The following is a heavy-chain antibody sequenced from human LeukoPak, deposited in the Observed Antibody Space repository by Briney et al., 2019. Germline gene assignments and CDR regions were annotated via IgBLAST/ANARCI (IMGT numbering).Heavy chain of an antibody. D-gene: IGHD2/OR15-2a*01. CDR1: GFTFDDYA. J-gene: IGHJ6*02. Sequence: PGGSLRLSCAASGFTFDDYAMHWVRQAPGKGLEWVSGISWNSGSIGYADSVKGRFTISRDNAKNTLFLQMNSLRAEDTAVYYCASLQNVPSYYYYYVMDVWGQGTTVTVSS. CDR3: ASLQNVPSYYYYYVMDV. V-gene: IGHV3-9*01. CDR2: ISWNSGSI.